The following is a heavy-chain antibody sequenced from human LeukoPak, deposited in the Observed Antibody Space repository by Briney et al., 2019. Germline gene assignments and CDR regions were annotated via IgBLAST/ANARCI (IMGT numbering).Heavy chain of an antibody. CDR3: AREHTSDFPGEYCSGGSCYCFDY. CDR2: INPSGGST. CDR1: GYTFTSYY. Sequence: GASVKVSCKASGYTFTSYYMHWVRQAPGQGLEWMGIINPSGGSTSYAQKFQGRVTMTRDTSISTAYMELSRLRSDDTAVYYCAREHTSDFPGEYCSGGSCYCFDYWGQGTLVTVSS. J-gene: IGHJ4*02. V-gene: IGHV1-46*01. D-gene: IGHD2-15*01.